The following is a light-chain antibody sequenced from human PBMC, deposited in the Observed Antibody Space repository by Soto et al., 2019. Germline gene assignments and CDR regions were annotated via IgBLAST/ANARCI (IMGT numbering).Light chain of an antibody. CDR2: SNT. CDR1: SSNIGINT. Sequence: VLTQPPSASGTPGQRVIISCSGSSSNIGINTVNWYQHLPGTAPKLLIFSNTQRPSGVPDRFSGSKSGTSASLAISGLQSEDEADYYCAAWDDSLGGLVVFGGGTKLTVL. J-gene: IGLJ2*01. CDR3: AAWDDSLGGLVV. V-gene: IGLV1-44*01.